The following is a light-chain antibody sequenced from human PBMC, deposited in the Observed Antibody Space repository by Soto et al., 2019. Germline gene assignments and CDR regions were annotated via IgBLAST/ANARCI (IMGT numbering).Light chain of an antibody. CDR1: QSVSSY. J-gene: IGKJ3*01. V-gene: IGKV3-11*01. Sequence: EIVLTQSPATLSLSPGERATLSCRASQSVSSYLAWYQQKPGQAPRLLIYDASSRAAGIPARFSGSGSGTHFTLTISSLEPEDFAVYYCQQRSNLSTFGPGTKVDIK. CDR3: QQRSNLST. CDR2: DAS.